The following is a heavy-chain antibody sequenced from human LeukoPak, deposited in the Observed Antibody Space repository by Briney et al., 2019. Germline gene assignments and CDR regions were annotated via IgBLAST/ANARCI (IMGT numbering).Heavy chain of an antibody. Sequence: ASVKVSCKASGYTFTSHAMHWVRQAPGQRLEWMGWINAGNGNTKYSQKFQGRVTITRDTSASTAYMELSSLRSEDTAVYYCARRGYSYGSAYYGMDVWGQGTTVTVSS. J-gene: IGHJ6*02. CDR1: GYTFTSHA. D-gene: IGHD5-18*01. CDR2: INAGNGNT. CDR3: ARRGYSYGSAYYGMDV. V-gene: IGHV1-3*01.